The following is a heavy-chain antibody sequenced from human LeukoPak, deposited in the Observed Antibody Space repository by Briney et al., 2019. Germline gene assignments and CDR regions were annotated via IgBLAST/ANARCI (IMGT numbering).Heavy chain of an antibody. V-gene: IGHV1-24*01. Sequence: ASVKVSCKVSGYTLTELSMHWVRQAPGKGLEWMGGFDPEDGETIYAQKFQGRVTMTEDTSTDTAYMELSRLRSDDTAGYCCARDPTDATRPSDYWGQRTLVTASS. J-gene: IGHJ4*02. D-gene: IGHD5-12*01. CDR2: FDPEDGET. CDR3: ARDPTDATRPSDY. CDR1: GYTLTELS.